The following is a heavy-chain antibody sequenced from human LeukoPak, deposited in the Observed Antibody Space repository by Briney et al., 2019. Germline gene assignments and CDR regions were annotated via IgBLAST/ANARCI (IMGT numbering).Heavy chain of an antibody. CDR1: GGTFSSYA. CDR2: ISAYNGNT. D-gene: IGHD4-11*01. J-gene: IGHJ4*02. Sequence: ASVKVSCKASGGTFSSYAISWVRQAPGQGLEWMGWISAYNGNTNYAQKLQGRVTMTTDTSTSTAYMELRSLRSDDTAVYYCARTTGMVPFDYWGRGTLVTVSS. V-gene: IGHV1-18*01. CDR3: ARTTGMVPFDY.